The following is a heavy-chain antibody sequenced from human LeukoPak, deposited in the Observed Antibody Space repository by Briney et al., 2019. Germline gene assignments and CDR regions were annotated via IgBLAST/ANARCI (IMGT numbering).Heavy chain of an antibody. CDR2: VFYSGAT. CDR3: ASPMARGYYYMDV. V-gene: IGHV4-59*01. Sequence: PSETLSLTCTVSGGVISGYYWSWIRQPPGKALEWIGYVFYSGATNYNPSLKSRVTLSVDTSKNQFSLKLTSVTAADTAVYYCASPMARGYYYMDVWGKGTMVTVSS. CDR1: GGVISGYY. J-gene: IGHJ6*03. D-gene: IGHD3-10*01.